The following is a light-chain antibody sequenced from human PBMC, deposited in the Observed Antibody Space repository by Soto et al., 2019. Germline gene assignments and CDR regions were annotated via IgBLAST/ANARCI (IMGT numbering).Light chain of an antibody. J-gene: IGKJ1*01. CDR2: DAS. V-gene: IGKV1-5*01. CDR3: QQYNSYPRT. CDR1: QSVDNW. Sequence: DIQMTQSPSTLSASVGDRVTITCRASQSVDNWLAWYQQKPGKAPNLLIYDASTLESWVPSRFSGSGSGTEYTLTISSLQPDDFATYYCQQYNSYPRTFGQGTKV.